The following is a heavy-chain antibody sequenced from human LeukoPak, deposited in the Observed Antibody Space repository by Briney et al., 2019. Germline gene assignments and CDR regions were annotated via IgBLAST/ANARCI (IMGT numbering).Heavy chain of an antibody. D-gene: IGHD1-1*01. CDR3: ARDASGLEVHV. CDR2: ISAGGDRL. J-gene: IGHJ1*01. V-gene: IGHV3-48*03. Sequence: GGSLRLSCVASGFSFNCEMNWARQAPGKGLQWLSSISAGGDRLYYADSVRGRLTISRDNAKNSLYLQLNSLGAEDTAVYYCARDASGLEVHVWGQGTLVTVSS. CDR1: GFSFNCE.